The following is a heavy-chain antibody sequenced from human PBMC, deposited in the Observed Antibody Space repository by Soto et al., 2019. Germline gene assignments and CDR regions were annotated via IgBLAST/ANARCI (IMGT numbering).Heavy chain of an antibody. CDR3: ARGGITGPTYFQH. D-gene: IGHD1-7*01. Sequence: SETLSLTCAVSGGSISSSNWWSWVRQPPGKGLEWIGEIYHSGSTNDNPSLKSRVTISVAKSKNQFSLKLRSVTAADTAVYYCARGGITGPTYFQHWGQGTLVTVSS. CDR2: IYHSGST. J-gene: IGHJ1*01. CDR1: GGSISSSNW. V-gene: IGHV4-4*02.